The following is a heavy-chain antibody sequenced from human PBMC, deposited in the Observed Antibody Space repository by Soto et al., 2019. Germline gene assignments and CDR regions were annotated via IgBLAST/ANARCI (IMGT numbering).Heavy chain of an antibody. J-gene: IGHJ4*02. CDR1: GATFTSST. V-gene: IGHV1-58*01. Sequence: SVKVSCKASGATFTSSTVNWVRQARGQPPEWIGWILVGSGQTNSAQKFQGRVAITRDMSTYTAYLELNSLRSDDSAVYYCAAISSGYYRVFDYWGQGTPVTVPS. CDR2: ILVGSGQT. D-gene: IGHD3-22*01. CDR3: AAISSGYYRVFDY.